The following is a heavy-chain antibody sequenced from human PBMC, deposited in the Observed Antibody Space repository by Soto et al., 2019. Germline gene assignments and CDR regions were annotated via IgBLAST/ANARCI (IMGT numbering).Heavy chain of an antibody. Sequence: PGGSLRLSCAASGFTFSSYAMSWVRQAPGKGLEWVSAISGSGGSTYYADSVKGRFTISRDNSKNTLYLQMNSLRAEDTAVYYCAKLQSYYYDSSEEHWGQGTLVTVSS. D-gene: IGHD3-22*01. CDR1: GFTFSSYA. J-gene: IGHJ1*01. CDR3: AKLQSYYYDSSEEH. V-gene: IGHV3-23*01. CDR2: ISGSGGST.